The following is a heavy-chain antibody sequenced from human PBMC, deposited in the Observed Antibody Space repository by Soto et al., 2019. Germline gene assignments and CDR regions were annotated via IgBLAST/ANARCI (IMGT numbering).Heavy chain of an antibody. D-gene: IGHD4-17*01. CDR1: GFTFSAYW. J-gene: IGHJ5*02. CDR2: INGDGRTT. CDR3: ARAAYGENWFDT. V-gene: IGHV3-74*01. Sequence: EVQLVESGGGVVPPGGSLRLSCAASGFTFSAYWMHWVRQAPGKGLMWVSRINGDGRTTSYADSVKGRFTISRENAMNTLYLQMNRLRAEDTAVYYCARAAYGENWFDTWGQGTLVTVSS.